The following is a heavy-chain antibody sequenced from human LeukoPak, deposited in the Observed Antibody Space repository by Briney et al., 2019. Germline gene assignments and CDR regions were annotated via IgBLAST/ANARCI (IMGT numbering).Heavy chain of an antibody. V-gene: IGHV4-59*01. Sequence: SETLSLTCTVSGGSISSYYWSWIRQPPGKGLEWIGYIYYSGSTNYNPSLKSRVTISVDTSKNQFSLKLSSVTAADTAVYYCAREIDGGYDYWGQETLVTVSS. CDR2: IYYSGST. D-gene: IGHD4-23*01. CDR3: AREIDGGYDY. CDR1: GGSISSYY. J-gene: IGHJ4*02.